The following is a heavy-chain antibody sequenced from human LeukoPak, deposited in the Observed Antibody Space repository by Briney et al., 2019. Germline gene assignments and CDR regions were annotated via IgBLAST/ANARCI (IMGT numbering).Heavy chain of an antibody. CDR2: IYSGGST. V-gene: IGHV3-53*05. J-gene: IGHJ4*02. Sequence: GGSLRLSCAASGFTVSNNYMSWVRQAPGKGLEWVSVIYSGGSTYYADSVKGRFTISRDNSKNTLYLQMNSLRAEGTALYSCAKDIRRGENYGYDQFAYWGQGTLVTVSS. CDR3: AKDIRRGENYGYDQFAY. D-gene: IGHD5-18*01. CDR1: GFTVSNNY.